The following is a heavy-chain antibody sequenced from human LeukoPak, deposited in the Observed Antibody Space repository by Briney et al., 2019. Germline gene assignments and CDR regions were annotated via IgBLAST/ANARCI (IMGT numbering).Heavy chain of an antibody. V-gene: IGHV1-46*01. CDR1: GYTFIHYY. CDR3: ARGGGLDV. CDR2: VDPSGDIA. Sequence: ASVKVSCKTSGYTFIHYYMHWVRQASGEGFEWMGIVDPSGDIATYAQKFQGRVTLTTDTSTSTFYMELSSLRSEDTAIYYCARGGGLDVWGQGATVTVSS. D-gene: IGHD3-16*01. J-gene: IGHJ6*02.